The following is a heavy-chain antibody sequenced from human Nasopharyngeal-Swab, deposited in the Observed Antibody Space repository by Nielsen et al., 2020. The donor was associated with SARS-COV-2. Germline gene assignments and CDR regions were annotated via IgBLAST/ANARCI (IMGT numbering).Heavy chain of an antibody. CDR3: AMEGYDSSGGLVY. J-gene: IGHJ4*02. Sequence: GESLKISCAASGFTFSSYSMNWVRQAPGKGLEWVSSISSSSSYMYYADSVKGRFTISRDNAKNSLYLQMNSLRAEDTAVYYCAMEGYDSSGGLVYWGQGTLVTVSS. CDR2: ISSSSSYM. CDR1: GFTFSSYS. D-gene: IGHD3-22*01. V-gene: IGHV3-21*01.